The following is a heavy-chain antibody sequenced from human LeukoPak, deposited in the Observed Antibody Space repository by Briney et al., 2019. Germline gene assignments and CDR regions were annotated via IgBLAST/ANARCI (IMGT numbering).Heavy chain of an antibody. V-gene: IGHV4-4*07. D-gene: IGHD2-2*01. CDR3: ARARVVPAARGYFDY. J-gene: IGHJ4*02. CDR1: GGSISSYY. CDR2: IYASGNT. Sequence: SETLSLTCTVSGGSISSYYWSWIRQPAGKGLEWIGRIYASGNTNYNPSLKSRVTISVDTSKNQFSLKLSSVTAADTAVYYCARARVVPAARGYFDYWGQGTLVTVSS.